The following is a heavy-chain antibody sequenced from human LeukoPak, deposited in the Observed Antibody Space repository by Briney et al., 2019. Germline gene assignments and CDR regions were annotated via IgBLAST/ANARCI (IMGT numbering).Heavy chain of an antibody. D-gene: IGHD2-15*01. CDR1: GYSFTSYW. CDR3: ARHAYKCSGGSCYRSFDY. V-gene: IGHV5-51*01. Sequence: GESLKISCKGSGYSFTSYWIGWVRQMPGKGLEWMGIIYPGDSDTRYSPSFQGQVTISADKSISTAYLQWSSLKASDTAMYYCARHAYKCSGGSCYRSFDYWGQGTLVTVSS. CDR2: IYPGDSDT. J-gene: IGHJ4*02.